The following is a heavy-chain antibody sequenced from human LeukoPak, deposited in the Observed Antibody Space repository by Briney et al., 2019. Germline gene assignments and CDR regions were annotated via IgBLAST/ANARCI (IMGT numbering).Heavy chain of an antibody. V-gene: IGHV4-31*02. CDR3: ARASRLGELSLGY. D-gene: IGHD3-16*02. CDR2: TKYSGST. CDR1: LGSPCRGGYY. J-gene: IGHJ4*02. Sequence: TPCLSPTVSLGSPCRGGYYTGWIRQDPGKGLGWIGYTKYSGSTPYNPSLKSRVTISVDTFKNQFSLKLSSVTAAETAVYYCARASRLGELSLGYWGQGTLVTVSS.